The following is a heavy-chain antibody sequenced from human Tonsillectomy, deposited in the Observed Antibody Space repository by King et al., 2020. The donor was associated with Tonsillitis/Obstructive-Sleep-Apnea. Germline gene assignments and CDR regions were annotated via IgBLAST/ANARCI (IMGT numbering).Heavy chain of an antibody. J-gene: IGHJ6*03. CDR1: GYSFTSYW. Sequence: VQLVESGAEVKKPGESLKISCKGSGYSFTSYWIGWVRQMPGKGLEWMGIIYPGDSDTRYSPSFQGQVTISADKSFSTAYLQWSSLKASDTAMYYCARSEGYCSGGSCYSYYMDVWGKGTTVTVSS. CDR2: IYPGDSDT. V-gene: IGHV5-51*01. D-gene: IGHD2-15*01. CDR3: ARSEGYCSGGSCYSYYMDV.